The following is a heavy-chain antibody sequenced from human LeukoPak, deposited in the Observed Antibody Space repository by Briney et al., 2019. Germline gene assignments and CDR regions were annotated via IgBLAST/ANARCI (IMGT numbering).Heavy chain of an antibody. CDR3: ARYGSSALRAGYYYYMDV. V-gene: IGHV4-59*01. CDR2: IYHSGST. CDR1: GGSITSYY. D-gene: IGHD6-6*01. J-gene: IGHJ6*03. Sequence: KSSETLSLTCTVSGGSITSYYWGWIRQPPGKGMEYIGHIYHSGSTDYNPSLKSRVTMSVDTSKNQVSLKLSSVTAADTAVYYCARYGSSALRAGYYYYMDVWGKGTTVTVSS.